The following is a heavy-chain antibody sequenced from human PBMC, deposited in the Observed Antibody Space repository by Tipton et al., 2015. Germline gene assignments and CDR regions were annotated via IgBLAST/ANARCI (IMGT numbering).Heavy chain of an antibody. D-gene: IGHD6-13*01. Sequence: LRLSCTVSGGSVSSGSYYWSWIRQPPGKELEWIGYIYYSGSTNYNPSLKSRVTISVDTSKNQFSLKLSSVTAADTAVYYCARLFYSTSWYWFDPWGQGTLVTVSS. J-gene: IGHJ5*02. CDR3: ARLFYSTSWYWFDP. V-gene: IGHV4-61*01. CDR1: GGSVSSGSYY. CDR2: IYYSGST.